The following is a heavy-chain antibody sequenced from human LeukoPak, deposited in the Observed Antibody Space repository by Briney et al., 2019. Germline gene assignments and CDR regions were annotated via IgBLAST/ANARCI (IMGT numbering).Heavy chain of an antibody. CDR2: INSEGSST. CDR1: GFTFSSYW. Sequence: GGSLRLYCAASGFTFSSYWMHWVRQAPGKGLVWVSRINSEGSSTTYADSVKGRFTISRDNAKNTLYLQMNSLRAEDTAVYYCASFPRLIDDYSSWYSGYWGQGTLVTVSS. CDR3: ASFPRLIDDYSSWYSGY. J-gene: IGHJ4*02. V-gene: IGHV3-74*01. D-gene: IGHD6-13*01.